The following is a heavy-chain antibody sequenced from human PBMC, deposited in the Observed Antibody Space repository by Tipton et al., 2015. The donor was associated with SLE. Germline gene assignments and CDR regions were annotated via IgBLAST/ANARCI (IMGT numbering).Heavy chain of an antibody. CDR3: ARGGYSAGPFDP. Sequence: LRLSCAVYGGSFSCFYWSWIRQPPGKGLEWIGEINHSGSTNYNPSLKSRVTTSVDTSKNHFSLKLSSVTAADSALYFCARGGYSAGPFDPWGQGILVTVSS. CDR2: INHSGST. D-gene: IGHD4/OR15-4a*01. V-gene: IGHV4-34*01. CDR1: GGSFSCFY. J-gene: IGHJ5*02.